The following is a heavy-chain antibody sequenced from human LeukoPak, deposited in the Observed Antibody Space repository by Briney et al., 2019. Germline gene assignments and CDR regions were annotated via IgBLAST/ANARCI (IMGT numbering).Heavy chain of an antibody. J-gene: IGHJ5*02. CDR1: GFTFSSYA. D-gene: IGHD6-19*01. CDR3: AREGAGYSSGWYSS. CDR2: ISYDGSNK. V-gene: IGHV3-30-3*01. Sequence: PGRSLRLSCAASGFTFSSYAMHWVRQAPGKGLEWVAVISYDGSNKYYADSVKGRFTISRDNSKNTLYLQMNSLRAEDTAVYYCAREGAGYSSGWYSSWGQGTLVTVSS.